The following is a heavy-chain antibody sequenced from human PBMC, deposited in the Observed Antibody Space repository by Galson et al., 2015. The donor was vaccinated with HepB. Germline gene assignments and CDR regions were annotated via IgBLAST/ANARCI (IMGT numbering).Heavy chain of an antibody. J-gene: IGHJ4*02. CDR1: GYSISSSNW. CDR2: IYYSGST. D-gene: IGHD6-13*01. V-gene: IGHV4-28*01. CDR3: ARTSLGYSSSSIDY. Sequence: ETLSLTCAVSGYSISSSNWWGWIRQPPGKGLEWIGYIYYSGSTYYNPSLKSRVTMSVDTSKNQFSLKLSSVTAVDTAVYYCARTSLGYSSSSIDYWGQGTLVTVSS.